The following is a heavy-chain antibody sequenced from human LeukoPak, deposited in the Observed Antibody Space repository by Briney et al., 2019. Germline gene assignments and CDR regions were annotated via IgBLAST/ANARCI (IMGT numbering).Heavy chain of an antibody. CDR2: IYAADSDT. J-gene: IGHJ5*02. CDR1: GSSFNNYW. CDR3: ARHLRGLDL. V-gene: IGHV5-51*01. Sequence: GESLKISCQGSGSSFNNYWISWVRQMPGKGLEWMAIIYAADSDTRYSPSFQGQVTLSVDKSISTVYLQWSSLKASDTAVYYCARHLRGLDLWGQGTLVTVSS. D-gene: IGHD3-10*01.